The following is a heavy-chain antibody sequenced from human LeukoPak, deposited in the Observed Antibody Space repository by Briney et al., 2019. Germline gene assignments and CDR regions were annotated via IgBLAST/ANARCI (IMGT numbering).Heavy chain of an antibody. Sequence: GESLKISCKGSGYSFTSYDINWVRQAPGQGLEWMGWINPNSGGTNYAQKFQGRVTMTRDTSISTAYMELSRLRSDDTAVYYCARAKVRGVIITGLQHWGQGTLVTVSS. CDR2: INPNSGGT. D-gene: IGHD3-10*01. J-gene: IGHJ1*01. V-gene: IGHV1-2*02. CDR1: GYSFTSYD. CDR3: ARAKVRGVIITGLQH.